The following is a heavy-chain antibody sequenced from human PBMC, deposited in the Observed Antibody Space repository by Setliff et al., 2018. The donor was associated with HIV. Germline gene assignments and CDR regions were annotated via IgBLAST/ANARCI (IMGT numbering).Heavy chain of an antibody. V-gene: IGHV1-2*06. CDR3: ARNQGDSSGWYAGDY. CDR2: INPDSRGT. J-gene: IGHJ4*01. D-gene: IGHD6-19*01. CDR1: GYTFTDYH. Sequence: GASVKVSCKASGYTFTDYHMHWVRQAPGQGLEWVGRINPDSRGTDYAQTFQGRVTMTRDTSTSTVYMDLRNLRSEDTAVYYCARNQGDSSGWYAGDYWGHGTLVTVSS.